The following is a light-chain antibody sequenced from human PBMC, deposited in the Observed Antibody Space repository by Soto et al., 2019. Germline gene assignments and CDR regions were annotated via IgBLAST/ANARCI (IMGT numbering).Light chain of an antibody. Sequence: EIVLTQSPATLSLSPGERATLSCRASQSVSSYLAWYQQKPGQAPRLLIYDASNRATSIPARFSGSGSGTDFTLTFSSLEPEDFAVYYCHQRSNWPYTFGQGTKLEIK. J-gene: IGKJ2*01. CDR3: HQRSNWPYT. CDR1: QSVSSY. CDR2: DAS. V-gene: IGKV3-11*01.